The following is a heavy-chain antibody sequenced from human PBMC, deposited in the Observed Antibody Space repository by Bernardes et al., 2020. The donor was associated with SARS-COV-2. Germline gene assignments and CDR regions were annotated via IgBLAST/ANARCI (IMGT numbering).Heavy chain of an antibody. CDR2: IKRKTDGGTT. D-gene: IGHD3-22*01. CDR3: TTGAEIYYDSSGFSYYFDL. CDR1: GFTFSNAW. J-gene: IGHJ4*02. V-gene: IGHV3-15*07. Sequence: GSLRLSCVASGFTFSNAWMNWVRQAPGKGLEWVGHIKRKTDGGTTDYAAPVKGRFTISGDDSKNTMYLQMNSLKTEDTAVYYCTTGAEIYYDSSGFSYYFDLWGQGTLVTVSS.